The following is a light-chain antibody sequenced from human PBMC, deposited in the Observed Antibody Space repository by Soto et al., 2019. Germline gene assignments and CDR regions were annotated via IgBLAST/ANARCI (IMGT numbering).Light chain of an antibody. Sequence: EIVMTQSPATLSVSAGERATISCRASQSVSSNLAWYQQKPGQAPRLLIYDASTRATGIPARFSGSGSGTDFTLTISSLQSEDFAVYYCQQSNSWPLTFGGGTKVEIK. V-gene: IGKV3-15*01. J-gene: IGKJ4*01. CDR1: QSVSSN. CDR3: QQSNSWPLT. CDR2: DAS.